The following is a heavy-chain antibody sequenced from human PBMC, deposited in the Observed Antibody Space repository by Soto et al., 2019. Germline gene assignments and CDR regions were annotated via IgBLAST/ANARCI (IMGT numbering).Heavy chain of an antibody. V-gene: IGHV1-69*04. CDR3: ARDITAAGPFDAFDI. CDR2: IIPILGIA. J-gene: IGHJ3*02. D-gene: IGHD6-13*01. CDR1: GDTVSSYT. Sequence: SVKVSCKASGDTVSSYTIGWVLQAPGQGLEWMGRIIPILGIANYAQKFQGRVTITADKSTSTAYMELSSLRSEDTAVYYCARDITAAGPFDAFDIWGQGTMVTVSS.